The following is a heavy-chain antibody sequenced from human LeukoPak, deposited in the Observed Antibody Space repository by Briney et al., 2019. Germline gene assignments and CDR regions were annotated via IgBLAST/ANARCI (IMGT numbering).Heavy chain of an antibody. Sequence: PSETLSLTCTVSGGPISSSSYYWGGIRQPPGKGLEWMGSIYYSGSTYYNPSLKSRVTISVDTSKNQFSLKLSSVTAADTAVYYCASPALDYGDYRNFDYWGQGTLVTVSS. CDR3: ASPALDYGDYRNFDY. J-gene: IGHJ4*02. V-gene: IGHV4-39*01. CDR2: IYYSGST. D-gene: IGHD4-17*01. CDR1: GGPISSSSYY.